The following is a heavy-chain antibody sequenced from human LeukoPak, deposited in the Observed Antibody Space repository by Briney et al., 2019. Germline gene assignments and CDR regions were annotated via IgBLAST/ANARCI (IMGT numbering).Heavy chain of an antibody. J-gene: IGHJ5*02. V-gene: IGHV1-8*01. Sequence: ASVKVSCKASGYTFTSYDINWVRQATGQGLEWMGWTNPNSGNTGYAQKFQGRVTMTRNTSISTAYMELSSLRSEDTAVYYCARVGPRNWNWGFRYWFEPWGQGTLVTVSS. CDR2: TNPNSGNT. CDR3: ARVGPRNWNWGFRYWFEP. D-gene: IGHD1-7*01. CDR1: GYTFTSYD.